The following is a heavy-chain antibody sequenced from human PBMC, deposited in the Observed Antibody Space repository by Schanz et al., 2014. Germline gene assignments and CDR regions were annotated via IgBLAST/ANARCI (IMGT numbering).Heavy chain of an antibody. CDR3: AKARRKSNCSGGRCFHYSYYGMDV. D-gene: IGHD2-15*01. J-gene: IGHJ6*02. Sequence: DVQLLESGGGLVQPGGSLRLSCAASGFTFSSYAMSWVRQAPGKGLEWVSGISGSGGSTYYADSVKGRFTISRDNSKNTLYLQMNSLRAEDTAVYYCAKARRKSNCSGGRCFHYSYYGMDVWGQGTTGTVSS. CDR2: ISGSGGST. CDR1: GFTFSSYA. V-gene: IGHV3-23*01.